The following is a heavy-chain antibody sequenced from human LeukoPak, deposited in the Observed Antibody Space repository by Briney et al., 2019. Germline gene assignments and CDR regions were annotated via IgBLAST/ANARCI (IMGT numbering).Heavy chain of an antibody. CDR3: ARHWSASYYYYMDV. J-gene: IGHJ6*03. V-gene: IGHV3-7*01. D-gene: IGHD2-8*02. CDR2: IKKEGSEK. Sequence: GGSLRLSCAASGFTFSSYWMSWVRQAPGKGLEWVANIKKEGSEKKYVDSGKGRFTIFRKNDKNTLYLQKNSLRAEDTAVFYCARHWSASYYYYMDVWGKGTAVSVSS. CDR1: GFTFSSYW.